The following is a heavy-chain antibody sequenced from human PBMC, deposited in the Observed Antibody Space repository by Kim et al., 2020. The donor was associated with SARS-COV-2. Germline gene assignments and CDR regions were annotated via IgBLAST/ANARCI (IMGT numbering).Heavy chain of an antibody. J-gene: IGHJ6*02. CDR1: GYTFTSYY. CDR2: INPRGGRT. Sequence: ASVKVSCKASGYTFTSYYLHWVRQAPGQGLEWMGIINPRGGRTTYAQKFQGRVTMTRDTSTSTVFLELSSLTSEDSAVYYCARIIGIAYMDVWGQGTTVTVSS. V-gene: IGHV1-46*01. D-gene: IGHD3-16*01. CDR3: ARIIGIAYMDV.